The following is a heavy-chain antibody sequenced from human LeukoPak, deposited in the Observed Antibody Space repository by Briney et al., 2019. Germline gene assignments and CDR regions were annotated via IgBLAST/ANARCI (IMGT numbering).Heavy chain of an antibody. CDR1: GFTFSSYA. V-gene: IGHV3-30*04. CDR3: AREGHGGYDGERGGAFDI. J-gene: IGHJ3*02. CDR2: ISPDASNK. Sequence: GGSLRLSCAASGFTFSSYAMSWIRQAPGKGLEWMSFISPDASNKYYADSVKGRFTISRDNSRNTLSLQMNSLRPEDTAVYYCAREGHGGYDGERGGAFDIWGQGTTVTVSS. D-gene: IGHD3-10*01.